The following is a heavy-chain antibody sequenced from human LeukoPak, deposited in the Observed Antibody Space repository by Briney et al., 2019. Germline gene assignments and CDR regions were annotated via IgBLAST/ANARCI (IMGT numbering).Heavy chain of an antibody. CDR2: VKSKTDSGTI. D-gene: IGHD1-26*01. J-gene: IGHJ4*02. CDR1: GFTFSNAW. Sequence: GGSLRLSCAASGFTFSNAWMNWVRQAPGKGLEWVGRVKSKTDSGTIDYAAPVKGRFTISRDDSENTLYLQMNSLKIDDTVVYYCTTKRVGAPAFDYWGQGALVTVSS. V-gene: IGHV3-15*07. CDR3: TTKRVGAPAFDY.